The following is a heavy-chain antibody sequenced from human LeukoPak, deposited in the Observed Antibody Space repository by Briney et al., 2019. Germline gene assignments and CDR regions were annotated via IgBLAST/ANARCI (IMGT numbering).Heavy chain of an antibody. J-gene: IGHJ4*02. Sequence: GGSLRLSCAASGFTVSSNYMSWVRQAPGKGLEWVGRIKSKTDGGTTDYAAPVKGRFTISRDDSKNTLYLQMNSLKTEDTAVYYCTASGGKSSSPNWGQGTLVTVSS. D-gene: IGHD6-6*01. CDR2: IKSKTDGGTT. CDR1: GFTVSSNY. V-gene: IGHV3-15*01. CDR3: TASGGKSSSPN.